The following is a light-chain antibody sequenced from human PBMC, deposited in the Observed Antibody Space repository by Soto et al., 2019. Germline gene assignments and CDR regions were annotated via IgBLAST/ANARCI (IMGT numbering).Light chain of an antibody. V-gene: IGKV3-15*01. CDR1: QSVSSN. CDR3: QQYNTWPPYT. Sequence: DIVMTQSPGTLSVSPGERATLSCRASQSVSSNLAWYQQKPGQAPRLLIYDASTRATGIPARFSGSGSGTAFTLSISSLQSEDFAVYFCQQYNTWPPYTFGQGTKLAI. J-gene: IGKJ2*01. CDR2: DAS.